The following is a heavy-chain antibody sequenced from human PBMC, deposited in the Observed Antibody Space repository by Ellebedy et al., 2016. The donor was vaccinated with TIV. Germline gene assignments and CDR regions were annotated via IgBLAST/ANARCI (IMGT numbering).Heavy chain of an antibody. V-gene: IGHV3-23*01. D-gene: IGHD3-10*01. CDR3: AKDGSYRLFDY. Sequence: GESLKISCAASGFTFSSYAMNWVRQAPGKGLEWVSYIDGSGGFIKYADSVKGRFTISRDNSKNSLYLQMNSLRAEDTALYYCAKDGSYRLFDYWGQGTLVTVSS. CDR2: IDGSGGFI. CDR1: GFTFSSYA. J-gene: IGHJ4*02.